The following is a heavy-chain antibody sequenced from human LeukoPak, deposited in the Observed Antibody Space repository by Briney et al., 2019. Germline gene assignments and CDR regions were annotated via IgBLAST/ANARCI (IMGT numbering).Heavy chain of an antibody. D-gene: IGHD6-13*01. V-gene: IGHV3-9*01. CDR3: ARDLMGIAYRGAFYY. CDR2: ISWNSGSI. Sequence: GGSLRLSCAASGFTFDDYAMHWVRRAPGKGLEGVSGISWNSGSIGYADSVKGRFTISRDNAKNSLYLQMNSLRAEDTALYYCARDLMGIAYRGAFYYWGQGTLVTVSS. J-gene: IGHJ4*02. CDR1: GFTFDDYA.